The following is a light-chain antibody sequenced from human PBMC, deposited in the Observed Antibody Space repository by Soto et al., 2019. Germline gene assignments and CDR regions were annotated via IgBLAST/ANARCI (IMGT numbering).Light chain of an antibody. CDR3: QHYCSSSTVT. J-gene: IGKJ5*01. CDR2: GAS. CDR1: QSSSSY. V-gene: IGKV3-20*01. Sequence: EILFTQLPCTQTFSRGYSSTLSCMTRQSSSSYLAWYQQRPGQAPRLLIYGASTRATGIPARFRGSGSGTEFTLTISEPHPEGFAVYFSQHYCSSSTVTVCRGTRLKIK.